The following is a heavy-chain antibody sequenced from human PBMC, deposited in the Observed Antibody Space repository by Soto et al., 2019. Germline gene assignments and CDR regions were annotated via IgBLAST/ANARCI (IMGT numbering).Heavy chain of an antibody. CDR1: GDTFNSYV. CDR3: TRSYGYTFGGSLDN. CDR2: IITAFGTT. D-gene: IGHD5-18*01. V-gene: IGHV1-69*01. J-gene: IGHJ4*02. Sequence: QVQLVQSGPEVKKPGSSVKVSCKASGDTFNSYVITWVRQAPGQGLEWLGGIITAFGTTSYAQNFQDRLTITAAEAATTGHMELSSLTSDDPAMYYCTRSYGYTFGGSLDNWGQGTLVTVSS.